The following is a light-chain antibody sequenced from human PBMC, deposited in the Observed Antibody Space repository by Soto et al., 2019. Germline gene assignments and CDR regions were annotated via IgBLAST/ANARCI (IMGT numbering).Light chain of an antibody. CDR3: QQYNSYSAT. V-gene: IGKV1-5*01. J-gene: IGKJ1*01. CDR1: QSISSW. Sequence: DIQMTDSPSTLSASVGDRVTITCRASQSISSWLAWYQQKPGKAPKLLIYDASSLESGVPSRFSGSGSGTEFTLTISSLQPDDFATYYCQQYNSYSATFGQGTKVDIK. CDR2: DAS.